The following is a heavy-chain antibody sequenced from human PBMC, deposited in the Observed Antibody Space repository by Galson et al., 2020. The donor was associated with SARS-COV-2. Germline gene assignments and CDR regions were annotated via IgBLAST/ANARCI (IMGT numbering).Heavy chain of an antibody. D-gene: IGHD2-21*02. J-gene: IGHJ1*01. CDR1: GFSFSTYA. V-gene: IGHV3-30*04. CDR3: ARPRFSGGDFRDYFQY. CDR2: TSYDGSYE. Sequence: GGSLRLSCAASGFSFSTYAMHWVRQAPGKGLEWVAFTSYDGSYEYYADSVKGRFTISRDNSKNTLYLQMNGLRPDDTALYYCARPRFSGGDFRDYFQYWGHGTLVTVSS.